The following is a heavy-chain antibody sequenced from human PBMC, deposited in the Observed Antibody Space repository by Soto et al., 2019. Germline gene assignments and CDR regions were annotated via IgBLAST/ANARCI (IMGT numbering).Heavy chain of an antibody. CDR2: IYSGGST. Sequence: EVQLVESGGGLIQPGGSLRLSCAASGFTVSSNYMSWVRQAPGKGLEWVSAIYSGGSTYYADSVKGRFTISRDNSKNTLYLQMNSLRAEDTAVYYCAREYSYGYYYYYAMDVWCQGTTVTVSS. CDR1: GFTVSSNY. CDR3: AREYSYGYYYYYAMDV. D-gene: IGHD5-18*01. V-gene: IGHV3-53*01. J-gene: IGHJ6*02.